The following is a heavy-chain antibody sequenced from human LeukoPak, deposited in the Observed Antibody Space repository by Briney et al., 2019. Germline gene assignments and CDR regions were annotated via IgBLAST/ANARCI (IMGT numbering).Heavy chain of an antibody. Sequence: ASVKVSCKTSGYTFTSYGISWLRQAPGQGLEWMGWISAYNGNTNYAQKLQGRVTMTTDTSTSTAYMELRSLRSDDTAVYYCARVHSGWSPDYWGQGTLVTVSS. J-gene: IGHJ4*02. V-gene: IGHV1-18*01. CDR1: GYTFTSYG. CDR2: ISAYNGNT. CDR3: ARVHSGWSPDY. D-gene: IGHD6-19*01.